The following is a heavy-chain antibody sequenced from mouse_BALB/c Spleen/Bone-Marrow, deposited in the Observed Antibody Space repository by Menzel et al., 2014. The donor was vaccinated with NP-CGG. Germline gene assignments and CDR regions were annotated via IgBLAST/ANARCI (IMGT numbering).Heavy chain of an antibody. J-gene: IGHJ2*01. CDR2: ISYDATN. CDR3: AGDNLDY. Sequence: EVKLEESGPGLVNPSQSLSLTCSVTGYSITSGYYWSWIRQFPGNKLEWMGYISYDATNNYNPSLRNRISITRVTSKNQFILKLNSVTTEDTATYYGAGDNLDYWGHGTTLTVSS. CDR1: GYSITSGYY. V-gene: IGHV3-6*02.